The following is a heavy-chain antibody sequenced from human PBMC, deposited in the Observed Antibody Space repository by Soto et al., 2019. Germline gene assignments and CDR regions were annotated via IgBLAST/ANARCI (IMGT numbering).Heavy chain of an antibody. CDR3: ARDRETILGVVNFDY. CDR2: IWYDGSNK. V-gene: IGHV3-33*01. Sequence: GGSLRLSCAASGFTFSDVGMHWVRQAPGKGLEWVAVIWYDGSNKYYADSEKGRFTISRDNSKNTLYLQMNSLRAEDTAVYYCARDRETILGVVNFDYWGQGTLVTVSS. D-gene: IGHD3-3*01. J-gene: IGHJ4*02. CDR1: GFTFSDVG.